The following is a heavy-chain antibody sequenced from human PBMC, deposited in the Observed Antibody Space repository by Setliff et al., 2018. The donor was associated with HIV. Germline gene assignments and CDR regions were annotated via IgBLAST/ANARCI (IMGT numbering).Heavy chain of an antibody. CDR3: SRLRGYSFGLASYYYYYMDV. CDR1: GFTFGDHG. V-gene: IGHV3-49*04. CDR2: IGSRTYGGTT. J-gene: IGHJ6*03. D-gene: IGHD5-18*01. Sequence: PGGSLRFSCTTSGFTFGDHGVSWVRQAPGKGLEWVGFIGSRTYGGTTEYAASVKGRFTISRDDSKSIAFLQMYSLKTEDTAVYYCSRLRGYSFGLASYYYYYMDVWGKGTTVTVSS.